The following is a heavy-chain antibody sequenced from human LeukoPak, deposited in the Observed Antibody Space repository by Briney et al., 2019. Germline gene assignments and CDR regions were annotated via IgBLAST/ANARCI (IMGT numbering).Heavy chain of an antibody. Sequence: VASVKVSCKASGYTFTSYGISWVRQAPGQGLEWMGLISAYNANTSYGQKIQGRVTVTTDTSTSTAYMELRSLISDDTALYYCARPNHDFWSGYQYNAFDIWGQGTMVTVSS. CDR2: ISAYNANT. V-gene: IGHV1-18*04. J-gene: IGHJ3*02. D-gene: IGHD3-3*01. CDR3: ARPNHDFWSGYQYNAFDI. CDR1: GYTFTSYG.